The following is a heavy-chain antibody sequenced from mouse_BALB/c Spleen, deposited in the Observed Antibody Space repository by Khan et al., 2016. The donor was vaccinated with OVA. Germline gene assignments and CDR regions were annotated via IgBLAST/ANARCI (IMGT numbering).Heavy chain of an antibody. Sequence: LVQPGGSLKLSCAASGFTFSSYAMSWVRQTPEKRLEWVATISSGGSYIYYPDSVKGRFTISRDNAKNTLYLQMSSLRSEDTAMYYCARPPITTVVATSYWFFDVWGAGTTVTVSS. J-gene: IGHJ1*01. V-gene: IGHV5-9-3*01. CDR3: ARPPITTVVATSYWFFDV. D-gene: IGHD1-1*01. CDR1: GFTFSSYA. CDR2: ISSGGSYI.